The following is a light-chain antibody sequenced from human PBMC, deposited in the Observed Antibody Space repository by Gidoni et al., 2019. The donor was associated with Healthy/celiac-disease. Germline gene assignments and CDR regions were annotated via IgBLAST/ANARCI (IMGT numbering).Light chain of an antibody. Sequence: YGLTQATSVAVSPGQTASITCSGDKLGDKYACWYQQKPGQSPVLVIYQDSKRPSGIPERFPGSNSWNTATLTISGTHAMDEADYYCQAWDSSIVVFGGGTKLTVL. CDR3: QAWDSSIVV. CDR1: KLGDKY. J-gene: IGLJ2*01. CDR2: QDS. V-gene: IGLV3-1*01.